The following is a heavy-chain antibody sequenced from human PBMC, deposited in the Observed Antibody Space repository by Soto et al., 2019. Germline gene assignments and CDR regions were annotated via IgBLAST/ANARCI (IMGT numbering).Heavy chain of an antibody. D-gene: IGHD3-10*01. V-gene: IGHV3-30*03. CDR1: GFNFSSYG. Sequence: VQLVESGGGVVQPGRSLRLSCAASGFNFSSYGMHWVREAPGKGLAWVAVISYDGSNKYYADSVKGRFTISRDNSKNTLYLQMNSLRTEDTAVYYCAPWFGAFDYWGQGTLVTVSS. CDR3: APWFGAFDY. J-gene: IGHJ4*02. CDR2: ISYDGSNK.